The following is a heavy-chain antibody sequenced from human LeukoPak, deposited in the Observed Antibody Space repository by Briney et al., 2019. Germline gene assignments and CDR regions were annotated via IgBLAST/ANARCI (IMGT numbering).Heavy chain of an antibody. D-gene: IGHD4-17*01. V-gene: IGHV3-72*01. Sequence: GGSLRLSCATSGFTFSDHSMDWVRQAPGKGLEWVGRTRSKPYSYTTQYAASVKGRFTISRDDSKNSLYLQMNSMKPEDTAVYYRVRSVNASTTGANWGQGTMVTVSS. CDR1: GFTFSDHS. J-gene: IGHJ3*01. CDR2: TRSKPYSYTT. CDR3: VRSVNASTTGAN.